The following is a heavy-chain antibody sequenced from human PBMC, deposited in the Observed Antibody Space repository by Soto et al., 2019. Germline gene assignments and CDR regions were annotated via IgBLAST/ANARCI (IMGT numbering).Heavy chain of an antibody. J-gene: IGHJ6*02. V-gene: IGHV1-69*06. CDR2: IIPIFGTA. D-gene: IGHD1-7*01. Sequence: ASVKVSCKASGGTFSSYAIIWVRQAPGQGLEWMGGIIPIFGTANYAQKFQGRVTITADKSTSTAYMELSSLRSEDTAVYYCARDMVELGRGMDVWGQGTTVTVSS. CDR3: ARDMVELGRGMDV. CDR1: GGTFSSYA.